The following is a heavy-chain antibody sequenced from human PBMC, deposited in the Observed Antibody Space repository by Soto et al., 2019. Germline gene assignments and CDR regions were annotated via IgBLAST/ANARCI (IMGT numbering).Heavy chain of an antibody. CDR2: ISGSGGST. CDR3: AKLREYYYYGMDF. Sequence: LRLSCAASGFTFSSYAMSWVRQAPGKGLEWVSAISGSGGSTYYADSVKGRFTISRDNSKNTLYLQMNSLRAEDTAVYYCAKLREYYYYGMDFWGQGSTVTVSS. V-gene: IGHV3-23*01. D-gene: IGHD2-15*01. J-gene: IGHJ6*02. CDR1: GFTFSSYA.